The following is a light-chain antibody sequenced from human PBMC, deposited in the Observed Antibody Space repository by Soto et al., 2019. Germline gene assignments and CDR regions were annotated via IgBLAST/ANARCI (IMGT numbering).Light chain of an antibody. Sequence: QSLLTNPADVSGSPGQWITISCAGCSIDVGGFDHVSWYQQHPGKVPRLLIYDVSSRPSGVSDRFSGSKSGNTASLTISGLQAEDEADYYCNSFTTTNTYVFGTGTKVTVL. V-gene: IGLV2-14*03. CDR2: DVS. CDR3: NSFTTTNTYV. CDR1: SIDVGGFDH. J-gene: IGLJ1*01.